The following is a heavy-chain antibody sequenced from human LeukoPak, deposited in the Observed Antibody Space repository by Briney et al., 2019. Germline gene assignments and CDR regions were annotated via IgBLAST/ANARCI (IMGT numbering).Heavy chain of an antibody. V-gene: IGHV4-59*08. D-gene: IGHD4-17*01. CDR3: AGLLDYGDYGDAFDI. CDR1: GGSISSYY. J-gene: IGHJ3*02. CDR2: IYYSGST. Sequence: PSETLSLTCTVPGGSISSYYWIWIRQPPGKGLEWIGYIYYSGSTNYNPSLKSRVTISVDTSKNQFSLKLSSVTAADTAVYYCAGLLDYGDYGDAFDIWGQGTMVTVSS.